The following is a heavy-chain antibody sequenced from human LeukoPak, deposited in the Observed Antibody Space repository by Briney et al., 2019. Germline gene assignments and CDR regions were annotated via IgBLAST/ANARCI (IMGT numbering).Heavy chain of an antibody. D-gene: IGHD6-19*01. CDR3: ARGKSVAVAGYFDY. CDR1: GGSISSYY. Sequence: PSETLSLTRTVSGGSISSYYWSWIRQPPGKGLEWIGYIYYSGSTNYNPSLKSRVTISVDTSKNQFSLKLSSVTAADTAVYYCARGKSVAVAGYFDYWGQGTLVTVSS. J-gene: IGHJ4*02. V-gene: IGHV4-59*01. CDR2: IYYSGST.